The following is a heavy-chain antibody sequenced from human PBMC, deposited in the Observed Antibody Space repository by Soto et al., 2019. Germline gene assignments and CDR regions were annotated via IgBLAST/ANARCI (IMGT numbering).Heavy chain of an antibody. CDR2: INPTSGGT. D-gene: IGHD4-17*01. CDR3: ARDPDYGDYWGYFFDS. J-gene: IGHJ4*02. CDR1: GYTFTAYY. V-gene: IGHV1-2*02. Sequence: ASVKVSCKTSGYTFTAYYIHWIRQAPGQGLEWMGWINPTSGGTVYAQNFQDRVTMTRDTSISTAYMELRRLNSDDTAVYYCARDPDYGDYWGYFFDSWGQGTPVTVSS.